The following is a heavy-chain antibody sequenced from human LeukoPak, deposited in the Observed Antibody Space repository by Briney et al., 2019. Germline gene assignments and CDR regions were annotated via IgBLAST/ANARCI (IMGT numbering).Heavy chain of an antibody. Sequence: PGGSLRLSCAASGFTFNDYYMSWIRQAPGKGLEWVSYISSSGSTIYYADSVKGRFTISRDNAKNSLYLQMNSLRAEDTAVYYCARDYGSGSYYRSPPLDYWGQGTLVTVSS. V-gene: IGHV3-11*04. J-gene: IGHJ4*02. CDR1: GFTFNDYY. D-gene: IGHD3-10*01. CDR3: ARDYGSGSYYRSPPLDY. CDR2: ISSSGSTI.